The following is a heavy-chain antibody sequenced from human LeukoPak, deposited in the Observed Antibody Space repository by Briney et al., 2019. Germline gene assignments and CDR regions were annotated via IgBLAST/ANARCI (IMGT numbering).Heavy chain of an antibody. CDR3: AKGHYYYDSSGYSPAFDI. CDR1: GFTFSSYA. D-gene: IGHD3-22*01. Sequence: GGSLRLSCAASGFTFSSYAMSWVRQAPGKGLEWVSAISGSGGSTYYADSVKGRFTISRDNSKNTLYLQMNSLRAEDTAVYYCAKGHYYYDSSGYSPAFDIWGQGTMVTVSS. J-gene: IGHJ3*02. CDR2: ISGSGGST. V-gene: IGHV3-23*01.